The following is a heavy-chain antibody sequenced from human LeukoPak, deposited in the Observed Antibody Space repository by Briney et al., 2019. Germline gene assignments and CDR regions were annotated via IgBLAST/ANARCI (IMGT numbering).Heavy chain of an antibody. CDR2: IYYSGST. V-gene: IGHV4-59*12. Sequence: SETLSLTCTVSGGSISSYYWSWIRQPPGKGLEWIGYIYYSGSTNYNPSLKSRVTISLDTSKNQFSLRLSSLTAADTAVYYCARDRLSLGAFDIWGQGTMVTVSS. D-gene: IGHD7-27*01. CDR3: ARDRLSLGAFDI. J-gene: IGHJ3*02. CDR1: GGSISSYY.